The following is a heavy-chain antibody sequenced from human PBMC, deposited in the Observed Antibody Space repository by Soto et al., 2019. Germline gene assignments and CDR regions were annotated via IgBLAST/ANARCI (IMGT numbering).Heavy chain of an antibody. V-gene: IGHV1-24*01. CDR3: AYYQSRGYFDWLPGYFDY. D-gene: IGHD3-9*01. CDR2: FDPEDGET. CDR1: GYTLTELS. J-gene: IGHJ4*02. Sequence: ASVKVSCKVSGYTLTELSMHWVRQAPGKGLEWMGGFDPEDGETIYAQKFQGRVTMTEDTSTDTAYMELSSLRSEDAAVYYCAYYQSRGYFDWLPGYFDYWGQGTLVTVSS.